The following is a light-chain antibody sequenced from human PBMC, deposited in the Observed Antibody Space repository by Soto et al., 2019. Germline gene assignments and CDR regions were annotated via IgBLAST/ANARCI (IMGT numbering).Light chain of an antibody. V-gene: IGLV2-11*01. CDR1: SRDLGAYNF. Sequence: QSVLTQPRSVSGSRGQSVTISCSGTSRDLGAYNFVSWYQHHPGRAPKLMICDVTLRPSGVPYRFSGSKSGNTASLTISGLQAEDEADYYCCSYAGSFTWVFGGGTQLTVL. CDR3: CSYAGSFTWV. CDR2: DVT. J-gene: IGLJ3*02.